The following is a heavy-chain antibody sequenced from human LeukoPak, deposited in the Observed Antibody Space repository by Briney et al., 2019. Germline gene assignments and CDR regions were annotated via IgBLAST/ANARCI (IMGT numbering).Heavy chain of an antibody. CDR3: ARDRGYTYGHPLDY. CDR1: GFIFSTYW. V-gene: IGHV3-33*08. J-gene: IGHJ4*02. D-gene: IGHD5-18*01. CDR2: IWHDGSNK. Sequence: GGSLRLSCAGSGFIFSTYWMHWVRQAPGKGLEWVALIWHDGSNKYYGGSVKDRFTISRDNSKNTLYLQMDSLRDEDTAVYYCARDRGYTYGHPLDYWGQGTLVTVSS.